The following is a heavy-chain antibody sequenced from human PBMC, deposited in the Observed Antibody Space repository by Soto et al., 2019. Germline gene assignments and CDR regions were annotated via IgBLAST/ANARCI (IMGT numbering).Heavy chain of an antibody. V-gene: IGHV1-18*01. J-gene: IGHJ5*02. CDR3: AREAFGIQASWFGP. CDR2: ISAYNGNT. CDR1: GYTFTTYS. D-gene: IGHD3-10*01. Sequence: QVQLVQSGTEVKKPGASVKVSCKASGYTFTTYSIAWVRQAPGQGLEWMGWISAYNGNTNYAQKFQGRVNMYPGTSTGTAYVELRSLRSERTAVYFCAREAFGIQASWFGPWGQGTLVTVSS.